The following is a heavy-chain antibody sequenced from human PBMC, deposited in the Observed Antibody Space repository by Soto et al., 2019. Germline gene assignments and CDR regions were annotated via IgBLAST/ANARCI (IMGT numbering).Heavy chain of an antibody. V-gene: IGHV3-30*14. D-gene: IGHD3-22*01. CDR3: ARTPETSGYYSYFDY. J-gene: IGHJ4*02. CDR2: ISYSGSNK. CDR1: GFTFSSYA. Sequence: QVQLVESGGGVVQPGRSLRLSCAASGFTFSSYAMHWVRQAPGKGLELVALISYSGSNKYYADSVKGRFTISRDNSENTLYLQMNSLGTEDTSVYYCARTPETSGYYSYFDYWGQGILVTVSS.